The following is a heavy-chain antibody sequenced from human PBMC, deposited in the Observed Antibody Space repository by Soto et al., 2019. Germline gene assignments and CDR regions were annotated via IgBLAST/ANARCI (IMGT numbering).Heavy chain of an antibody. J-gene: IGHJ5*02. CDR3: ARDQDWFDP. Sequence: PGKGRFTISRDNAKNSLYLQMNSLRAEDTAVYYCARDQDWFDPWGQGTLVTVSS. V-gene: IGHV3-21*04.